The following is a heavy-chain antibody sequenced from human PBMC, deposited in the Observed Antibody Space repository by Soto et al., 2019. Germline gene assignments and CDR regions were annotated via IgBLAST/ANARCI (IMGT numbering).Heavy chain of an antibody. Sequence: EVQLLESGGGLVQPGGSLRLSCAASGFTSSSYAMSWVRQAPGKGLECVSAIGVSGDTTYYADSVKGRFTISRDNSKNPRYLQMGSLRAEETAVYYCAKVRRFGELRSLYWGQGTLVTVSS. CDR1: GFTSSSYA. V-gene: IGHV3-23*01. CDR2: IGVSGDTT. D-gene: IGHD3-10*01. CDR3: AKVRRFGELRSLY. J-gene: IGHJ4*02.